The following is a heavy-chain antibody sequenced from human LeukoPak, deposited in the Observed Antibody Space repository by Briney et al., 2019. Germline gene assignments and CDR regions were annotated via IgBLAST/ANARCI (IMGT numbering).Heavy chain of an antibody. CDR2: IYVSGRI. V-gene: IGHV4-4*07. CDR1: GDSIRNYF. D-gene: IGHD3-22*01. CDR3: VRESKTYDGSDYYHDY. Sequence: PTDTLSLTCSVSGDSIRNYFWSWIRQPAGKGLEWIGRIYVSGRIDYKPSLRSRVTMSVDTSRNQFSLKLTSVTAADTAVYYCVRESKTYDGSDYYHDYWGQGTLVSVST. J-gene: IGHJ4*02.